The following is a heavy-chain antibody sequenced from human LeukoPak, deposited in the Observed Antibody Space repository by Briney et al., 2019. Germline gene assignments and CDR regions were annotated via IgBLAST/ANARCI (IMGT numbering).Heavy chain of an antibody. CDR1: GGSISSYY. CDR3: ARGALTIFDADYGMDV. J-gene: IGHJ6*02. CDR2: IYTSGST. D-gene: IGHD3-3*01. V-gene: IGHV4-4*07. Sequence: SETLSLTCTVSGGSISSYYWSWIRQPAGKGLEWIGRIYTSGSTNYNPSLKSRVTMSVDTSKNQFSLKLSSVTAADTAVYYCARGALTIFDADYGMDVWGQGTRSPSP.